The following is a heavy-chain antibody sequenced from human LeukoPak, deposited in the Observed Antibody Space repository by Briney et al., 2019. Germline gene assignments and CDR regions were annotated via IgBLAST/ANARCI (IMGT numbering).Heavy chain of an antibody. D-gene: IGHD6-19*01. CDR1: GFTFSSYE. CDR3: ARERYSSGWYNY. CDR2: ISSSGSTI. V-gene: IGHV3-48*03. Sequence: GGSLRLYCAASGFTFSSYEMNWVRQAPGKGLEWVSYISSSGSTIYYADSVKGRFTISRDNAKNSLYLQMNSLRAEDTAVYYCARERYSSGWYNYWGQGTLVTVSS. J-gene: IGHJ4*02.